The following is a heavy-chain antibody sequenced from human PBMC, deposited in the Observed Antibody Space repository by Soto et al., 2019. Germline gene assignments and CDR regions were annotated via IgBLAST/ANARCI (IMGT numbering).Heavy chain of an antibody. D-gene: IGHD3-22*01. J-gene: IGHJ5*02. CDR3: ARDTAFISSGLFNP. Sequence: GASVKVSCKASGGTFSSYAISWVRQAPGQGLEWMGGIIPIFGTANYAQKFQGRVTITADESTSTAYMELSSLRSEDTAVYYCARDTAFISSGLFNPWGQGTLVTVSS. CDR1: GGTFSSYA. CDR2: IIPIFGTA. V-gene: IGHV1-69*13.